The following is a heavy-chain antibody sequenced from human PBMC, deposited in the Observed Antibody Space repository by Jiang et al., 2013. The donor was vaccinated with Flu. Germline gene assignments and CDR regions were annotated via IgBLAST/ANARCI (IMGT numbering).Heavy chain of an antibody. J-gene: IGHJ5*02. CDR3: ARHAVGRFDP. V-gene: IGHV4-39*01. D-gene: IGHD2-15*01. Sequence: GLVKPSETLSLTCTVSGGSISSSSYYWGWIRQPPGKGLEWIGSIYYSGSTYYNPSLKSRVTISVDTSKNQFSLKLSSVTAADTAVYYCARHAVGRFDPWGQGTLVTVSS. CDR1: GGSISSSSYY. CDR2: IYYSGST.